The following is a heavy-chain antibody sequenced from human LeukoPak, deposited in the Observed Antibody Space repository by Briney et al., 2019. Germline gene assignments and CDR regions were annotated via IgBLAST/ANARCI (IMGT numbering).Heavy chain of an antibody. Sequence: ASVKVSCKASGYTFTSNYMHWVRQAPGQGLEWMGMINPSGGSTTYAQKFQGRVTMTRDTSTSTVYMELNSLRSEDTAVYYCARVRRVGATGGVVNYWGQGTLVTVSS. CDR1: GYTFTSNY. CDR2: INPSGGST. D-gene: IGHD1-26*01. V-gene: IGHV1-46*01. J-gene: IGHJ4*02. CDR3: ARVRRVGATGGVVNY.